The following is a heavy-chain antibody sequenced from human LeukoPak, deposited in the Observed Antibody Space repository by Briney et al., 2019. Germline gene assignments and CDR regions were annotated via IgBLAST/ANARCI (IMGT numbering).Heavy chain of an antibody. CDR2: IKQDGSET. Sequence: GGSLRLSCAVSGFIFGNHYMSWVRQAPGKGLEWVANIKQDGSETFYVESMKGRFTISRDNAKNSLYLQMNSLRAEDTALYYCAKDRRPFNMVRGVTFDYWGQGTLVTVSS. J-gene: IGHJ4*02. V-gene: IGHV3-7*03. D-gene: IGHD3-10*01. CDR3: AKDRRPFNMVRGVTFDY. CDR1: GFIFGNHY.